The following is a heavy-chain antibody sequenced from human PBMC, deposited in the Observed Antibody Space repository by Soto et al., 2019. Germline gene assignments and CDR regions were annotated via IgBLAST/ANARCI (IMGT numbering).Heavy chain of an antibody. CDR3: ASGSYYGKDY. Sequence: GGSLRLSCAASGFTFSSYAMNWVRQAPGKGLEWVAVISYDGSNKYYADSVKGRLTISRDNSKNTLYLQVNSLRAEDTAGYYCASGSYYGKDYWGQGTLVTVSS. J-gene: IGHJ4*02. D-gene: IGHD3-10*01. CDR1: GFTFSSYA. CDR2: ISYDGSNK. V-gene: IGHV3-30*04.